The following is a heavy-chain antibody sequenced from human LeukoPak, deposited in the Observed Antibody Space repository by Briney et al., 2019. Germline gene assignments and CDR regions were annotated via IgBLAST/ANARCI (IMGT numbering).Heavy chain of an antibody. J-gene: IGHJ4*02. D-gene: IGHD7-27*01. CDR2: VSSAGA. CDR1: GFAFSNYA. V-gene: IGHV3-23*01. Sequence: GGSLRLSCAASGFAFSNYAMSWVRQAPGKGLDWVSAVSSAGAYYADSVKGRFAISRDNSKNTVYLQMNSLRAEDTAVYYCAREINWDGIFVSIDYWGQGSLVTVSS. CDR3: AREINWDGIFVSIDY.